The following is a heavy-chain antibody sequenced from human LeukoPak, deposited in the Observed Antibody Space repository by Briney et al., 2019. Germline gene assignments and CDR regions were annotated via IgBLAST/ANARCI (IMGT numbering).Heavy chain of an antibody. CDR3: ARGSDYGDWFAP. CDR1: GYTFTSYD. Sequence: ASVKVSCKASGYTFTSYDINWVRQATGQGLEWMGWMNPNSGNTGYAQKFQGRVTMTRNTSISTAYMELSSLRSEDTAVCYCARGSDYGDWFAPWGQGPLGTVPS. J-gene: IGHJ5*02. CDR2: MNPNSGNT. V-gene: IGHV1-8*01. D-gene: IGHD4-17*01.